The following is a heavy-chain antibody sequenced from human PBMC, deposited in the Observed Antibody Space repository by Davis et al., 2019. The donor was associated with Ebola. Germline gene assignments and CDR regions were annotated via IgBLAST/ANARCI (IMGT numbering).Heavy chain of an antibody. Sequence: SETLSLTCTVSGGSISSSSYYWSWIRQPPGKGLEWIGEISHSGSTNYNPSLKSRVTISVDTSKNQFSLKLSSVTAADTAVYYCAREAMVRETDYWGQGTLVTVSS. J-gene: IGHJ4*02. CDR2: ISHSGST. CDR3: AREAMVRETDY. D-gene: IGHD3-10*01. CDR1: GGSISSSSYY. V-gene: IGHV4-39*07.